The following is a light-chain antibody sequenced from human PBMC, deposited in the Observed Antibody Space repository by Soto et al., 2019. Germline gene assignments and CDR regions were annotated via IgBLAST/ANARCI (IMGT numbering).Light chain of an antibody. V-gene: IGKV1-39*01. CDR1: QSIGTH. CDR2: DAS. J-gene: IGKJ1*01. CDR3: QQSYSTPWT. Sequence: DIQITHPPSSLSASVGDRVTITSRASQSIGTHLNWYQQKPGKAPKFLIYDASSLESGVPSRFSGSGSGTEFTLTISSLQPGDFATYYCQQSYSTPWTVGQGTQV.